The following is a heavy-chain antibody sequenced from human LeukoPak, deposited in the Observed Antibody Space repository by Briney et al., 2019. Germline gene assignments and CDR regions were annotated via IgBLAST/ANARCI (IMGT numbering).Heavy chain of an antibody. CDR1: GFTFSSSA. CDR3: AKLGRQIVVGANFYFDY. Sequence: GGSLRLSCAASGFTFSSSAMTWVRQAPGKGLEWVATVSGDGNNTDYADSVKGRFTISRDNSKSTLFLQMNSLRAEDTAVYFCAKLGRQIVVGANFYFDYWGQGSLVTVAS. J-gene: IGHJ4*02. CDR2: VSGDGNNT. V-gene: IGHV3-23*01. D-gene: IGHD1-26*01.